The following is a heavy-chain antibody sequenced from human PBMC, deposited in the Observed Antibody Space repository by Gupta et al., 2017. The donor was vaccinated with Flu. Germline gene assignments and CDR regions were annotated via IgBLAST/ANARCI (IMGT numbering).Heavy chain of an antibody. D-gene: IGHD3-16*02. J-gene: IGHJ5*02. CDR3: ARGRVYAFGGILATNYFDP. CDR1: GGSFSGYF. V-gene: IGHV4-34*01. Sequence: QVQLHQWGAGLLRPSDTLSLTCSFYGGSFSGYFWSWIRQSPGKGLEWIGGVHHNGDTQYNPSLRSRLTLSVDASSDQFSMRLHSVTAADTATYFCARGRVYAFGGILATNYFDPWGQGAQVTVSS. CDR2: VHHNGDT.